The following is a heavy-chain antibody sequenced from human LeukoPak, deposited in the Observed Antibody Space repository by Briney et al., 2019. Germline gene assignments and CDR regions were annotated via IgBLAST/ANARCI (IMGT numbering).Heavy chain of an antibody. V-gene: IGHV3-11*01. J-gene: IGHJ4*02. CDR2: ISSSGSTI. Sequence: GGSLRLSCAASGFTFSDYYMSWIRQAPGKGLEWVSYISSSGSTIYYADSVKGRFTISRDNAKNSLYLQMNSLRAEDTALYYCARGYCSGGSCYSGVLPGGFDYWGQGTLVTVSS. CDR1: GFTFSDYY. CDR3: ARGYCSGGSCYSGVLPGGFDY. D-gene: IGHD2-15*01.